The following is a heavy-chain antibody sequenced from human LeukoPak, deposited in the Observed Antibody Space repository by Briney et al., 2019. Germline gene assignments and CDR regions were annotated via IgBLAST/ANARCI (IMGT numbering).Heavy chain of an antibody. CDR2: IKQDGSEK. CDR1: GFTFSSYW. J-gene: IGHJ3*02. D-gene: IGHD6-13*01. V-gene: IGHV3-7*01. Sequence: GGSLRLSCAASGFTFSSYWMSWVRQAPGKGLEWVANIKQDGSEKYYVDSVKDQFTISRDNAKNSLYLQMNSLRAEDTAVYYCARHSSSWSYDAFDIWGQGTMVTVSS. CDR3: ARHSSSWSYDAFDI.